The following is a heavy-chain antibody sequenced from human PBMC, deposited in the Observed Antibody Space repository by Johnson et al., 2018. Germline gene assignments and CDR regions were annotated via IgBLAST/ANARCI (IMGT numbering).Heavy chain of an antibody. Sequence: QVQLVESGAEVKKPGASVKVSCKASGYTFTSYYMHWVRQAPGQGLEWMGIINPSGGSTSYAQKFQGRVTMTRDTSTSTVYMELGSLRSEDTAVYYCARRFTIYGVVNYGMDVWGQGTTVTVSS. D-gene: IGHD3-3*01. CDR3: ARRFTIYGVVNYGMDV. J-gene: IGHJ6*02. CDR2: INPSGGST. V-gene: IGHV1-46*01. CDR1: GYTFTSYY.